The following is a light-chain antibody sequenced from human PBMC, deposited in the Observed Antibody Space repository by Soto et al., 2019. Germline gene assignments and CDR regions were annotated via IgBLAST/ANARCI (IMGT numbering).Light chain of an antibody. CDR2: GAS. J-gene: IGKJ2*01. V-gene: IGKV3-20*01. CDR3: QQSGFSPLMYA. CDR1: QSVSNNY. Sequence: EIVLVQSPGTLSLSPGERATLSCRASQSVSNNYLAWYQQKPVQAPRLLIYGASSRATGGPDRFSGSGTGTDFSLTITRLEPADFAVYSCQQSGFSPLMYASGQGTKVVVK.